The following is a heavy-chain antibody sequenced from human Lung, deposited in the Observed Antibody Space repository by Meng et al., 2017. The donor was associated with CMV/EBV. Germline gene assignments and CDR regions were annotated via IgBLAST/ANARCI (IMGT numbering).Heavy chain of an antibody. CDR1: GFTFSAFD. CDR3: SITISGSYDY. V-gene: IGHV3-73*01. J-gene: IGHJ4*02. Sequence: GGSLRLSXAASGFTFSAFDMHSVRQASGKGLEWVGRVRGKSNIYATAYGASVEGRFTISRDDSKNTAYLQMNSLKTEDTAVYYCSITISGSYDYWGQGTPVTVSS. CDR2: VRGKSNIYAT. D-gene: IGHD1-26*01.